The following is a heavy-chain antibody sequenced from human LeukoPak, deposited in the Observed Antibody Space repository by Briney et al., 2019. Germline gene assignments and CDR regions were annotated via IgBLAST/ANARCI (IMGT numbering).Heavy chain of an antibody. CDR3: ASLPLYGDYEVGFDY. V-gene: IGHV1-18*01. CDR1: GYIFPDYG. J-gene: IGHJ4*02. Sequence: GASVKVSCKASGYIFPDYGISWVRQAPGEGLEWMGWISTYNGNTNCAQKFQGRVTMTIDTSTSTAYMELRSLRSDDTAVYYCASLPLYGDYEVGFDYWGQGTLVTVSS. D-gene: IGHD4-17*01. CDR2: ISTYNGNT.